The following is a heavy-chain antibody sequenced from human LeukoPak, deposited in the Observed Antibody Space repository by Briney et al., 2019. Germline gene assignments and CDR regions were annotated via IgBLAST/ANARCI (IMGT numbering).Heavy chain of an antibody. V-gene: IGHV1-24*01. CDR3: ATAPVVYYGSGSYLY. CDR2: FDPEDGET. CDR1: GYTLTELS. Sequence: ASVKVSCKVSGYTLTELSMHWVRQAPGKGLEWMGGFDPEDGETTYAQKFQGRVTMTEDTSTDTAYMELSSLRSEDTAVYYCATAPVVYYGSGSYLYWGQGTLVTVSS. J-gene: IGHJ4*02. D-gene: IGHD3-10*01.